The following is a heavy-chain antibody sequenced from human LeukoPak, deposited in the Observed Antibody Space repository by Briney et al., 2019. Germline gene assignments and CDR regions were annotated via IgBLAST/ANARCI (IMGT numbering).Heavy chain of an antibody. CDR1: GFTLSSYG. V-gene: IGHV3-30*03. J-gene: IGHJ6*02. CDR3: TRGPIQLWLYYGMDV. Sequence: GRSLRLSCAASGFTLSSYGMHWVRQAPGKGLEWVALISYDGSNKYYADSVKGRFTISRDNAKNTLYLQMNSLKTEDTAVYYCTRGPIQLWLYYGMDVWGQGTTVIVSS. D-gene: IGHD5-18*01. CDR2: ISYDGSNK.